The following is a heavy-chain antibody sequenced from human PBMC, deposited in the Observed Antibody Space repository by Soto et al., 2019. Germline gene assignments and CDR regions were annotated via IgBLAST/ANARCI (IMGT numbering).Heavy chain of an antibody. Sequence: SETLSLTCTVSGGSISSGGYYWSWIRQHPGKGLEWIGYIYYSGSTYYNPSLKSRVTISVDTSKNQFSLKLSSVTAADTAVYYCARERTAAAGILYYYYYGMDVWGQGTTVTVSS. CDR1: GGSISSGGYY. V-gene: IGHV4-31*03. CDR3: ARERTAAAGILYYYYYGMDV. CDR2: IYYSGST. D-gene: IGHD6-13*01. J-gene: IGHJ6*02.